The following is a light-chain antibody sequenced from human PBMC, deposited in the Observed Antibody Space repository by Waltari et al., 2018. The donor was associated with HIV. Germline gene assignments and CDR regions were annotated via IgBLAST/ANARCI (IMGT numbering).Light chain of an antibody. CDR3: CSYAGSSIVV. CDR1: SSDVGSYNL. CDR2: EVS. V-gene: IGLV2-23*02. Sequence: QSALTQPASVSGSPGQSITIPCTGTSSDVGSYNLVSWYQQHPGKAPNLMIYEVSKRPSGVSNRFSGSKSGNTASLTISGLQAEDEADYYCCSYAGSSIVVFGGGTKLTVL. J-gene: IGLJ2*01.